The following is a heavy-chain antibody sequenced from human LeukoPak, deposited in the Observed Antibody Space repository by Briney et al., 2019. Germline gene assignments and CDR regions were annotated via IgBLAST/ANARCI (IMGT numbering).Heavy chain of an antibody. J-gene: IGHJ5*02. V-gene: IGHV4-4*02. D-gene: IGHD3-10*01. Sequence: SETLSLTCAVSGGSISSSNWWSWVRQPPGKGLEWIGEIYHSGSTNYNPSLKSRVTISVDTSKNQFSLKLSSVTAADTAIYYCARGGYYGSGNDFRFDPWGQGTLVTVSS. CDR3: ARGGYYGSGNDFRFDP. CDR2: IYHSGST. CDR1: GGSISSSNW.